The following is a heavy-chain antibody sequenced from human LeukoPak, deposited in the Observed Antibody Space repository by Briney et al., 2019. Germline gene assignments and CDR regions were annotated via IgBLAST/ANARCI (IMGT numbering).Heavy chain of an antibody. V-gene: IGHV1-8*03. CDR1: GYTFTSYD. CDR2: MNPNSGNT. CDR3: ARRRPYYDFWSGYSREYYYYYMDV. Sequence: GASVKVSCKASGYTFTSYDINWVRQAPGQGLEWMGWMNPNSGNTGYAQKFQGRVTITRNTSISTAYMELSSLRSEDTAVYYCARRRPYYDFWSGYSREYYYYYMDVWGKGTTVTVSS. J-gene: IGHJ6*03. D-gene: IGHD3-3*01.